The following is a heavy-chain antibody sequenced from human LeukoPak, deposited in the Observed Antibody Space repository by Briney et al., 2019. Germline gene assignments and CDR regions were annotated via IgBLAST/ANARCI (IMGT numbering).Heavy chain of an antibody. J-gene: IGHJ4*02. Sequence: ASVKVSCKASGYTFTSYAMHWVRQAPGQRLGWMGWINAGNGNTKYSQEFQGRVTITRDTSASTAYMELSSLRSEDMAVYYCARELYAAAGLGFDYWGQGTLVTVSS. CDR3: ARELYAAAGLGFDY. CDR1: GYTFTSYA. V-gene: IGHV1-3*03. D-gene: IGHD6-13*01. CDR2: INAGNGNT.